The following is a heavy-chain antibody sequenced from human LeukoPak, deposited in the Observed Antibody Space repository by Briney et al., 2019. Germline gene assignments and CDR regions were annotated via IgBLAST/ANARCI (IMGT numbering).Heavy chain of an antibody. CDR1: GFTFSSYG. V-gene: IGHV3-30*02. J-gene: IGHJ4*02. D-gene: IGHD3-22*01. CDR3: AGGDTSGYYYAGFEY. Sequence: PGGSLRLSCAASGFTFSSYGMHWVRQAPGKGLEWVAFMRYDGSNKYYADSVKGRFTISRDNSKNTLYLQMNSLRAEDTAAYYCAGGDTSGYYYAGFEYWGQGTLVTVSS. CDR2: MRYDGSNK.